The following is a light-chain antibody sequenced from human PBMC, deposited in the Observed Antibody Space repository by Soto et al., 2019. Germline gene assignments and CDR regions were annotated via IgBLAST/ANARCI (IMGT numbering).Light chain of an antibody. CDR3: QQYLNWLWT. Sequence: EIGMSQSPATLSVSPGERATLSCRASQSLNRELAWYQQRPGQSPRLLVFGASIRASGIPARFSGSGCGTEDTLTTVSLQSEDFALSYCQQYLNWLWTLGQGTNVDIK. CDR1: QSLNRE. J-gene: IGKJ1*01. CDR2: GAS. V-gene: IGKV3-15*01.